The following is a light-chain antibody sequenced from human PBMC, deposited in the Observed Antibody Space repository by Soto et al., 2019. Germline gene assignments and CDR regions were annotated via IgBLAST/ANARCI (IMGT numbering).Light chain of an antibody. V-gene: IGKV1-8*01. Sequence: AIRMTQSPSSFSASTGDRVTITCRASQGISSYLAWYQQKPGKAPKLLIYAASTLQSGVPSRFSGSGSGTDFTLTISCLQSEDFATYYCQQYYSYPFTFGPGTNVYIK. CDR1: QGISSY. J-gene: IGKJ3*01. CDR3: QQYYSYPFT. CDR2: AAS.